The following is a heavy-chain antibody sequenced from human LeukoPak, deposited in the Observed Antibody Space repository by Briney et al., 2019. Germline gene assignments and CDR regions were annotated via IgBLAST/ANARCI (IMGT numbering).Heavy chain of an antibody. V-gene: IGHV1-46*01. J-gene: IGHJ4*02. CDR1: GYTFTSYY. CDR3: ASPARGQGYFDY. Sequence: ASVKVSCKASGYTFTSYYMHWVRQAPGQGLEWMGIINPSGGSTSYAQKLQGRVTMTRDMSTSTVYMELSSLRSEDTAVYYCASPARGQGYFDYWGQGTLVTVSS. CDR2: INPSGGST.